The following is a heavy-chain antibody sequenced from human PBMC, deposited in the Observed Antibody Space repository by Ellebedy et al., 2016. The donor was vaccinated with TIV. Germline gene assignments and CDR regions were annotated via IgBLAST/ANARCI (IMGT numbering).Heavy chain of an antibody. D-gene: IGHD4-17*01. CDR3: ARQTVATSVNDAFDI. CDR1: GFTFSGYW. V-gene: IGHV3-7*01. CDR2: IKHDGSEK. J-gene: IGHJ3*02. Sequence: GESLKISCVTSGFTFSGYWMSWVRQAPGKGLEWVANIKHDGSEKYYVDSVMGRFTISRDNAKNSLYLQMNSLRAEDTAVYYCARQTVATSVNDAFDIWGLGTVVTVSS.